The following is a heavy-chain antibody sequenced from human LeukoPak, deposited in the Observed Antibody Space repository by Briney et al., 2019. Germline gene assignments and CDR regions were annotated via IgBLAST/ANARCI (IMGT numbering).Heavy chain of an antibody. CDR1: GGTFSSYA. J-gene: IGHJ1*01. CDR2: IIPIFGTA. V-gene: IGHV1-69*01. Sequence: SSVTVSCQASGGTFSSYAISWVRQAPGQGLEWMGGIIPIFGTANYAQKFQGRVKITADESTSTAYMELSSLRSEDTAVYYCARDMPPQKYYYDSSGYGLVWGQGTLVTVSS. D-gene: IGHD3-22*01. CDR3: ARDMPPQKYYYDSSGYGLV.